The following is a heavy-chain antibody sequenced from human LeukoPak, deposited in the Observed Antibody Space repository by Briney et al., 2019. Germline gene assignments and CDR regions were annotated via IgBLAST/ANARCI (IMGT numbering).Heavy chain of an antibody. D-gene: IGHD3-22*01. Sequence: GSLKVSCKASGYTFTGYSMHWVRQAPGQGLEWVGWINHTSGGTKFAQKFQGRVTMTRDTSISSAYMELSRLRSDDTAVYYCARWVTMIVGHYGMDVWGQGTTVTVS. J-gene: IGHJ6*02. CDR3: ARWVTMIVGHYGMDV. CDR1: GYTFTGYS. CDR2: INHTSGGT. V-gene: IGHV1-2*02.